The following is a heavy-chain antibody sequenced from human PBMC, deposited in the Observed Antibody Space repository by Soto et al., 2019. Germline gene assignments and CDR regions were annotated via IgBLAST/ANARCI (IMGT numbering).Heavy chain of an antibody. CDR1: GFTFGHFG. CDR2: ISSDGSRK. D-gene: IGHD7-27*01. CDR3: ARGCSGVTNCSYFAF. V-gene: IGHV3-30*03. J-gene: IGHJ4*02. Sequence: ASGGGVFQPGRALRLSCAASGFTFGHFGIHWVRQAPGTGLERVADISSDGSRKFYADSVKGRFTISRDNSKNTLYLQMNSLRTEDTDVYFCARGCSGVTNCSYFAFWGQGILVTVSS.